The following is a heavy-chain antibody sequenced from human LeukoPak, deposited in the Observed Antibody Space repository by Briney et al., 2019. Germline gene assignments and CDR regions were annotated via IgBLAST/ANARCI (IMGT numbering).Heavy chain of an antibody. D-gene: IGHD3-22*01. CDR1: GYTFTSYG. J-gene: IGHJ4*02. Sequence: GASVKVSCKASGYTFTSYGLSWMRQAPGQGLEWMGWISTYNGNTNYAQKLQGRVTMTTDTSTSTAYMELRSLRSDDTAVYYCARGRDSSGYYGFDYWGQGTLVTVSS. V-gene: IGHV1-18*01. CDR2: ISTYNGNT. CDR3: ARGRDSSGYYGFDY.